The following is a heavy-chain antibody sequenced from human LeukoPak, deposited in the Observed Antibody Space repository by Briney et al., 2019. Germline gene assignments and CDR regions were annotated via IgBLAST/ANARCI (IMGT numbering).Heavy chain of an antibody. J-gene: IGHJ4*02. V-gene: IGHV3-48*01. CDR1: GFTFSSYN. CDR2: ISSSSSTI. CDR3: ARAGYSSNWRSFDN. Sequence: GGSLRLSCAASGFTFSSYNMNWVRQAPGKGLEWVSYISSSSSTIYYADSVKGRFTISRGNAKNSLYLQTNSLRAEDTAVYYCARAGYSSNWRSFDNWGQGTLVTVSS. D-gene: IGHD6-13*01.